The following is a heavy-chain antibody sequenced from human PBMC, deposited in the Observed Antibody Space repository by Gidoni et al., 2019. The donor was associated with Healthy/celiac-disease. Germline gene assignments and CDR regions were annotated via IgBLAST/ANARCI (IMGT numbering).Heavy chain of an antibody. V-gene: IGHV4-4*07. CDR2: IYTSGST. D-gene: IGHD2-2*01. Sequence: QVQLQESGPGLVKPSETLSLTCTVSGGSISSYYWSWIRQPAGQGLEWIGRIYTSGSTNYNPSLKSRVTMSVDTSKNQFSLKLSSVTAADTAVYYCARDSVVVVPAVLRGFDPWGQGTLVTVSS. CDR3: ARDSVVVVPAVLRGFDP. CDR1: GGSISSYY. J-gene: IGHJ5*02.